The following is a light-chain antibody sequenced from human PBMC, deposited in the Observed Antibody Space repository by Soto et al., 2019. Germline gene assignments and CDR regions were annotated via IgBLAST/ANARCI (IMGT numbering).Light chain of an antibody. CDR2: WAS. CDR1: QSLLFTSNNKNY. J-gene: IGKJ1*01. Sequence: DIVMTQSPDSLALSLGERATINCKSSQSLLFTSNNKNYLAWYQQKQGQPPKRLIYWASTRESGVPDRFSGSGSGTDFHLTISSLKAEDVAVYYCHQYYSTLRWTFGQGTKVEIK. CDR3: HQYYSTLRWT. V-gene: IGKV4-1*01.